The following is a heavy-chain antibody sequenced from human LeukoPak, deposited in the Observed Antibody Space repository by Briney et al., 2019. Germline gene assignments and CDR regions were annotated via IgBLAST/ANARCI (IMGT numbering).Heavy chain of an antibody. CDR3: AREIWWGDKDTSSGYFDC. CDR2: IREDGRSK. D-gene: IGHD6-6*01. V-gene: IGHV3-7*01. CDR1: GFSLSNYW. J-gene: IGHJ4*02. Sequence: PGGSLRLSCVASGFSLSNYWMGWVRQAPGKGLEWVANIREDGRSKYYVDSVKGRFTISRDNAKNSLSLQMSSLRAEDTAVYYCAREIWWGDKDTSSGYFDCWGQGTLVTVSS.